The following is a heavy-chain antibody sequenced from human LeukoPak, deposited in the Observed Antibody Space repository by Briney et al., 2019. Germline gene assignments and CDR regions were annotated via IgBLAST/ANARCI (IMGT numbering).Heavy chain of an antibody. CDR1: GYTFTSYY. V-gene: IGHV1-46*01. Sequence: ASVKVSCKASGYTFTSYYMHWVRQAPGQGLEWMGIINPSGGSTSYAQKFQGRVTMTRDMSTSTVYMELSSLRSEDTPVYYCARGTTAYYGSGGYFDYWGQGTLVTVSS. D-gene: IGHD3-10*01. J-gene: IGHJ4*02. CDR2: INPSGGST. CDR3: ARGTTAYYGSGGYFDY.